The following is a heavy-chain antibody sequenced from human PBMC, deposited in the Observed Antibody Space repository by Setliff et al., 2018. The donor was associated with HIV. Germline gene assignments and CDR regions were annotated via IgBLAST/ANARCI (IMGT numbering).Heavy chain of an antibody. V-gene: IGHV3-13*01. D-gene: IGHD3-22*01. CDR2: IGTGGDT. J-gene: IGHJ4*02. Sequence: GGSLRLSCEASGFIFSNHDFHWVRQAAGKGLEWVSAIGTGGDTYYVDSVKGRFTISRENARNSLYLQMNSLRAEDTAVYYCARDLSYDYDRSSDTFDYWGQGTLVTVSS. CDR1: GFIFSNHD. CDR3: ARDLSYDYDRSSDTFDY.